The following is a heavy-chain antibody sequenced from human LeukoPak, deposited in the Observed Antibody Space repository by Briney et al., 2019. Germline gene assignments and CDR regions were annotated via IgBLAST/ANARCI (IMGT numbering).Heavy chain of an antibody. Sequence: SETLSLTCTVSGDSITSSYWSWLRQPAGKELEWIGRIYSNGITNYNPSLKSRVTMSVDTPRNQFSLNLRSVTAADTAVYYCARGGSGWFYFDYWGQGTLVTVSS. D-gene: IGHD6-19*01. CDR2: IYSNGIT. CDR3: ARGGSGWFYFDY. V-gene: IGHV4-4*07. J-gene: IGHJ4*02. CDR1: GDSITSSY.